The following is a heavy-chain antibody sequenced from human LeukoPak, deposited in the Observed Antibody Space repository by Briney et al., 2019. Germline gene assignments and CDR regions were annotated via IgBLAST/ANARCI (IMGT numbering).Heavy chain of an antibody. V-gene: IGHV3-30*02. J-gene: IGHJ4*02. CDR1: GFTFSRYD. Sequence: GGSLRLSCAASGFTFSRYDIHWVRQAPGKGLEWVAFIQFDGRNKYYADSVKGRFTISRDNSKNTLYLQMNSLRTEDTAVYYCAKGGYSYGSAYFDYWGQGTLVTVSS. CDR2: IQFDGRNK. D-gene: IGHD5-18*01. CDR3: AKGGYSYGSAYFDY.